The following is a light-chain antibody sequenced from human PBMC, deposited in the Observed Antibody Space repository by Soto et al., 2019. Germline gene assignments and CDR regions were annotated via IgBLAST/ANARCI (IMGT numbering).Light chain of an antibody. Sequence: QSALTQPASVSGSPGQSITISCTGTSSNVGGYDYVSWYQLHPGKAPKLMVFEVNNRPSGVSYRFSGSKSGTTASLTISGLQAEAEADYFCSAYSISSAYLFGAGTKLTVL. V-gene: IGLV2-14*01. CDR1: SSNVGGYDY. J-gene: IGLJ1*01. CDR2: EVN. CDR3: SAYSISSAYL.